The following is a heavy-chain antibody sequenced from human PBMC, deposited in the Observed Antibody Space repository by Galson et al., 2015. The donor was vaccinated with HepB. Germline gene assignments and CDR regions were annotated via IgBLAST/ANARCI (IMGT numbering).Heavy chain of an antibody. CDR3: ARAPTVTSWYFDL. D-gene: IGHD4-17*01. J-gene: IGHJ2*01. Sequence: SVKVSCKASGYTSTSYGISWVRQAPGQGLEWMGWISAYNGNTNYAQKLQGRVTMTTDTSTSTAYMELRSLRSDDTAVYYCARAPTVTSWYFDLWGRGTLVTVSS. V-gene: IGHV1-18*04. CDR1: GYTSTSYG. CDR2: ISAYNGNT.